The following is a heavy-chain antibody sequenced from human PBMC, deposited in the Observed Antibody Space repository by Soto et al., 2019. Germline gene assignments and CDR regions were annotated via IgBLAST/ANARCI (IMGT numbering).Heavy chain of an antibody. Sequence: EVPLLESGGGLVRPGGSLSLACVDSEFTFSSYWMHWVRQAPGKGLAWVSVIATDSYTSYADSVKGRFSISRDNSKNTRYLQMTSLRVEDTGVYYCVRVSETSSSWSLDYWGQGTLVSVSS. CDR2: IATDSYT. CDR3: VRVSETSSSWSLDY. J-gene: IGHJ4*02. V-gene: IGHV3-66*01. D-gene: IGHD6-13*01. CDR1: EFTFSSYW.